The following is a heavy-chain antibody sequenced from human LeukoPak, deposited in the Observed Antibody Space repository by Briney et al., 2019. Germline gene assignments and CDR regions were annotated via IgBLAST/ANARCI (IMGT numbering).Heavy chain of an antibody. V-gene: IGHV4-39*01. CDR2: IYYSGST. CDR3: ARYMVRGVSIDY. CDR1: GGSISSSSYY. J-gene: IGHJ4*02. Sequence: PSETLSLTCTVSGGSISSSSYYWGWIRQPPGKGLEWIGSIYYSGSTYYNPSLKSRVTISVDTSKNQFSLKLSSVTAADTAVYYCARYMVRGVSIDYWGQGTLVTVSS. D-gene: IGHD3-10*01.